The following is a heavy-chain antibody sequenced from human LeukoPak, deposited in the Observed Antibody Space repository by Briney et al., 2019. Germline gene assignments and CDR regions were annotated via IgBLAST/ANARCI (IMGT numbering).Heavy chain of an antibody. D-gene: IGHD2-2*01. CDR1: GFTFSSYG. CDR3: AKASGQAGYCSSTSCHYTFDY. J-gene: IGHJ4*02. V-gene: IGHV3-30*02. CDR2: IRYDGSDK. Sequence: GGSLRLPCAASGFTFSSYGMHWVRQAPGKGLEWVAFIRYDGSDKYYADSVKGRFTVSRDNSKKTLYLQMNSLRAEDTTVYYCAKASGQAGYCSSTSCHYTFDYWGQGTLVTVSS.